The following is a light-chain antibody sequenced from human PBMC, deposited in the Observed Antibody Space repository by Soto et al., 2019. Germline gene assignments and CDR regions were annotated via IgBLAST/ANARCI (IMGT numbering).Light chain of an antibody. CDR1: QTISSW. J-gene: IGKJ1*01. V-gene: IGKV1-5*03. CDR2: KAS. Sequence: DIQMTQSPSTLSGSVGDRVTITCRASQTISSWLALYQQKPGKAPKLLIYKASTLKSGVPSRFSGSGSGTGFSLTISSLQPDDFATYYCQHYNSYSEAFGQGTKVELK. CDR3: QHYNSYSEA.